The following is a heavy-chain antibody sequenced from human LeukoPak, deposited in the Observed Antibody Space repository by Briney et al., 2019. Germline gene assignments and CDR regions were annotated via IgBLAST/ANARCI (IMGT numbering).Heavy chain of an antibody. V-gene: IGHV3-11*01. Sequence: PGGSLRLSCAASGFTFSDYYMSWIRQAPGKGLEWVSYISSSGSTIYYADSVKGRFTISRGNSKNTLYLQMNSLRAEDTAVYYCAKGGTPLRYFDWLLWFDYWGQGTLVTVSS. CDR2: ISSSGSTI. D-gene: IGHD3-9*01. CDR3: AKGGTPLRYFDWLLWFDY. J-gene: IGHJ4*02. CDR1: GFTFSDYY.